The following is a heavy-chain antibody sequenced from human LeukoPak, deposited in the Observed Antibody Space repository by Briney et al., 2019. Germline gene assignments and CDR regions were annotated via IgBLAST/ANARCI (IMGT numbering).Heavy chain of an antibody. CDR3: ARGPASGSNFAWFDP. D-gene: IGHD3-10*01. CDR2: INHSGST. J-gene: IGHJ5*02. Sequence: SETLSLTCAVYGWSLSNYYWSWIRQPPGKGLEWIGEINHSGSTKYNPSLKSRVTISVDMSKNQFSLELSSVTAADTAVYYCARGPASGSNFAWFDPWGQGTLVTVSS. V-gene: IGHV4-34*01. CDR1: GWSLSNYY.